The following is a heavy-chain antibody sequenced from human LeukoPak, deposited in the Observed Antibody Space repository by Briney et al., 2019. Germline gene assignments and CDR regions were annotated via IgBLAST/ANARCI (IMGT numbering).Heavy chain of an antibody. J-gene: IGHJ6*02. CDR2: IYSGGST. Sequence: GGSLRLSCAASGFTVSSNYMNWVRQAPGKGLEWVSLIYSGGSTYYADSVKGRFTISRDNSKNTLCLQLDSLRAEDTAVYYCARRPYSSSSSYYYAMDVWGQGTTVTVSS. CDR1: GFTVSSNY. CDR3: ARRPYSSSSSYYYAMDV. V-gene: IGHV3-53*01. D-gene: IGHD6-6*01.